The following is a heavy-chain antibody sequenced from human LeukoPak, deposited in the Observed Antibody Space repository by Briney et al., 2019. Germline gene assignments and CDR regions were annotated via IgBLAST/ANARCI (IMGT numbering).Heavy chain of an antibody. V-gene: IGHV3-33*01. CDR1: GFTFSSYG. J-gene: IGHJ6*02. D-gene: IGHD3-9*01. Sequence: PGRSLRLSCAASGFTFSSYGMHWVRQAPGKGLEWVAVIWYDGSNKYYADSVKGRFTISRDNSKNTLYLQMNSLRAEDTAVYYCARDLDDTLTGYYYYYYGMDVWGQGTTVTVSS. CDR3: ARDLDDTLTGYYYYYYGMDV. CDR2: IWYDGSNK.